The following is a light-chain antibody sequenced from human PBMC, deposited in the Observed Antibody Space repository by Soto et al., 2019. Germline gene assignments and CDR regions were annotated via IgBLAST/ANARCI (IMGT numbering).Light chain of an antibody. Sequence: SVLTQPRSVSGSPGQSVTISCTGTSSDVGYYNYVSWYQHHPGKIPKLMIYEGSKRPSGVSNRFSGSKSGNTASLTISGLQAEDEADYYCCSYATDSTYVFGTGTKVTVL. J-gene: IGLJ1*01. V-gene: IGLV2-11*01. CDR3: CSYATDSTYV. CDR2: EGS. CDR1: SSDVGYYNY.